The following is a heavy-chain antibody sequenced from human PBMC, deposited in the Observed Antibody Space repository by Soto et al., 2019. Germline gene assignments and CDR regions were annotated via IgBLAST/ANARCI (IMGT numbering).Heavy chain of an antibody. Sequence: SETLSLTCTVSGGSISSSSYYWGWIRQPPGKGLEWIGTIYYSGSTYYDPSLKSRVTISVSTSKKHFSLKLSSVTAADTPVYYCARDVYIGGGTWGYLVYWGQGILVTSPQ. D-gene: IGHD3-16*01. CDR1: GGSISSSSYY. CDR3: ARDVYIGGGTWGYLVY. V-gene: IGHV4-39*02. J-gene: IGHJ4*02. CDR2: IYYSGST.